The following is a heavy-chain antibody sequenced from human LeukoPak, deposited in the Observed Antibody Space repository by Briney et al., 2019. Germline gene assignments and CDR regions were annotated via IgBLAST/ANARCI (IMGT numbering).Heavy chain of an antibody. CDR1: GFTFSSYA. V-gene: IGHV3-23*01. J-gene: IGHJ5*02. CDR2: ISGSGGST. D-gene: IGHD2-21*01. CDR3: ARAPSYSISNWFDP. Sequence: GGSLRLSCAASGFTFSSYAMSWVRQAPGKGLEWVSAISGSGGSTYYADAVKGRFTISRDNSKNMLYLQMNSLRAEDTAVYYCARAPSYSISNWFDPWGQGTLVTVSS.